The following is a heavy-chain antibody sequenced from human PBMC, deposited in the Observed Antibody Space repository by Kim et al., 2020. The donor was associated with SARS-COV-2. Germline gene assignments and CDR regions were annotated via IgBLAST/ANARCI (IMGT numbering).Heavy chain of an antibody. CDR3: ARGNLVVVAATPFDY. J-gene: IGHJ4*02. D-gene: IGHD2-15*01. V-gene: IGHV3-30*01. Sequence: SVKGRFTISRDNSKNTLYLQMNSLRAEDTAVYYCARGNLVVVAATPFDYWGQGTLVTVSS.